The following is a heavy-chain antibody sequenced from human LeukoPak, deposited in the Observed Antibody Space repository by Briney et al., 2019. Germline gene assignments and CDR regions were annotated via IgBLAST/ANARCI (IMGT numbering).Heavy chain of an antibody. V-gene: IGHV1-2*06. J-gene: IGHJ4*02. D-gene: IGHD6-25*01. CDR1: GYTFTGYY. Sequence: ASVKVSCKASGYTFTGYYMHWVRQAPGQGLEWMGRINPNSGGTNYAQKFQGRVTMTRDTSISTAYMELSRLRSDDTAVYYCARARVAAAGQERYYFDYWGQGTPVTVSS. CDR2: INPNSGGT. CDR3: ARARVAAAGQERYYFDY.